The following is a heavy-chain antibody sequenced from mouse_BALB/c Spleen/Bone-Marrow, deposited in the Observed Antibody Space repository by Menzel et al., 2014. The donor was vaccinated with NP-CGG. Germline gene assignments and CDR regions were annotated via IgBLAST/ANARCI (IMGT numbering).Heavy chain of an antibody. J-gene: IGHJ4*01. CDR3: AFIYYGYAMDY. Sequence: VQLQQSGAELVKPGASVELSCTASGFNIKDTYMHWVKQRPEQGLEWIGRIDPANGNTKYDPKFQGKATITADTSSNTAYLQLSSLTSEDTAVYYCAFIYYGYAMDYWGQGTSVTVSS. V-gene: IGHV14-3*02. CDR1: GFNIKDTY. D-gene: IGHD2-1*01. CDR2: IDPANGNT.